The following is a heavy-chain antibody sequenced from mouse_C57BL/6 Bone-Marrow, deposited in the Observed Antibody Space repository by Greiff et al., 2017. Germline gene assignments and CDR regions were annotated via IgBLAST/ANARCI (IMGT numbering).Heavy chain of an antibody. Sequence: QVQLQQPGAELVKPGASVKLSCKASGYTFTSYWMHWVKQRPGQGLEWIGMIHPNSGSTNYNEKFKSKATLTVDKSSSTAYMQISSLTSEDSAVYYCARRLTTVVAHWGQGTLVTVSA. J-gene: IGHJ3*01. CDR2: IHPNSGST. V-gene: IGHV1-64*01. CDR3: ARRLTTVVAH. CDR1: GYTFTSYW. D-gene: IGHD1-1*01.